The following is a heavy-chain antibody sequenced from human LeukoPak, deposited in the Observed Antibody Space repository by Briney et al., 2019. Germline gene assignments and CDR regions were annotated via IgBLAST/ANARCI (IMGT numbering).Heavy chain of an antibody. CDR2: IYYSGST. Sequence: SETLSLTCPVSGGSISSGGYYWSWIRQHPGKGLEWIGYIYYSGSTYYNPSLKSRVTISVDTSKNQFSLKLSSVTAADTAVYYCARDSYDILKGRPTAYFDYWGQGTLVTVSS. V-gene: IGHV4-31*03. D-gene: IGHD3-9*01. J-gene: IGHJ4*02. CDR1: GGSISSGGYY. CDR3: ARDSYDILKGRPTAYFDY.